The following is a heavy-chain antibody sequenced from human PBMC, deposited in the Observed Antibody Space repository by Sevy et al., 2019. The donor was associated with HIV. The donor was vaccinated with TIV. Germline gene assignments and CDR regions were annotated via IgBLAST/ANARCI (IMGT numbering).Heavy chain of an antibody. J-gene: IGHJ6*02. Sequence: GGSLRLSCAASGFSFSIHGMHWVRQAPGKGLEWVAVMSYDGSRKYYADSVKGRFTISRDNSKNTLLLQMNSLRVEDTAVYYCAKAPGRRVGAPYYYYYGMDVWGQGTTVTVSS. D-gene: IGHD3-10*01. CDR2: MSYDGSRK. CDR1: GFSFSIHG. V-gene: IGHV3-30*18. CDR3: AKAPGRRVGAPYYYYYGMDV.